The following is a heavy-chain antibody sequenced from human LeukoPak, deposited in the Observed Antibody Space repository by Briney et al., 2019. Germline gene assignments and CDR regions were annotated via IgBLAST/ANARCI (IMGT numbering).Heavy chain of an antibody. CDR1: GGSFSVYY. J-gene: IGHJ4*01. Sequence: SEPLSLTCAVSGGSFSVYYWFWIRDPPGKGLEWSGEFNHSVSINDYPSLKSRVTISVDTSKNHFSLKLSSVTGADTAVYYCARGLGLRTIWVAANRYFDNWGQGTLVTVSS. V-gene: IGHV4-34*01. CDR3: ARGLGLRTIWVAANRYFDN. CDR2: FNHSVSI. D-gene: IGHD6-19*01.